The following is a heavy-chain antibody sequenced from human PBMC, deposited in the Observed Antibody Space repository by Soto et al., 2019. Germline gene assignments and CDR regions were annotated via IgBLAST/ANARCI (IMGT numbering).Heavy chain of an antibody. CDR3: ARGQGRHNLVYGMDV. V-gene: IGHV1-8*01. D-gene: IGHD1-26*01. Sequence: QVQLVQSGAEVKKPGASVKVSCKASGYTFTNYDVSWVRQATGQGLEWMGWMDPNSGDTGYAQKFQGRVTMTRNTSXXTAYMDLSSLRSEDTAVYYCARGQGRHNLVYGMDVWGQGTTVTVSS. J-gene: IGHJ6*02. CDR2: MDPNSGDT. CDR1: GYTFTNYD.